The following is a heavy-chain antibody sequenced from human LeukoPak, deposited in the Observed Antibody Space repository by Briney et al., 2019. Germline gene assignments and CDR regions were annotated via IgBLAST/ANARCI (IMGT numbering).Heavy chain of an antibody. J-gene: IGHJ3*02. D-gene: IGHD2-2*02. Sequence: GGSLRLSCAASGFAFNDYGMSWVRQAPGKGLEWVSGINWNGGSTDYADSVKGRFTISRDNAKNSLYLQMNSLRAEDTALYYCARRDIVVVPAAIFGAFDIWGQGTMVTVSS. CDR1: GFAFNDYG. CDR3: ARRDIVVVPAAIFGAFDI. V-gene: IGHV3-20*04. CDR2: INWNGGST.